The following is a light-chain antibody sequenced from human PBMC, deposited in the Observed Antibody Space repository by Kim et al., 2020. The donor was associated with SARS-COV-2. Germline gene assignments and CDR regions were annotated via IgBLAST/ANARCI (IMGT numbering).Light chain of an antibody. CDR3: QAWDSSTYVV. J-gene: IGLJ2*01. Sequence: VYRDQTDSITCSGDKLGDKNACWYQQKAGQSPVLVIYQDSKRPSGIPGRFSGSNAGNTATLTISGTQAMDEADYYCQAWDSSTYVVFGGGTQLTVL. CDR1: KLGDKN. V-gene: IGLV3-1*01. CDR2: QDS.